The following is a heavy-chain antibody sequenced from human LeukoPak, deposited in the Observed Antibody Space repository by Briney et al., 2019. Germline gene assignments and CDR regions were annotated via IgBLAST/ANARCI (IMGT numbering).Heavy chain of an antibody. Sequence: GGSLRLSCAASGFTFSNYGMSWLRQAPGRGLEWVSTISGSGESTYYADSVKGRFTISRDNSKDTVYLQLNSLRAEDTAVYFCAKDSATYGRFDYWGQGTLVTVSS. D-gene: IGHD3-10*01. J-gene: IGHJ4*02. CDR3: AKDSATYGRFDY. CDR2: ISGSGEST. CDR1: GFTFSNYG. V-gene: IGHV3-23*01.